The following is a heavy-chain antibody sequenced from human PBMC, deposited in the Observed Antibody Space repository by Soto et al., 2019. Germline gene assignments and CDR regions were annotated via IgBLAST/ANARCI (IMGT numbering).Heavy chain of an antibody. CDR3: ARNRIAVAGTVPYGMDV. Sequence: QVTLKESGPVLVKPTETLTLTSTVSGFSLSNARMGVSWIRQPPGKALEWLAHIFSNDEKSYSTSLKSRLTISKDTSKSQVVLTMTNMDPVDTATYYCARNRIAVAGTVPYGMDVWGQGTTVTVSS. D-gene: IGHD6-19*01. CDR2: IFSNDEK. CDR1: GFSLSNARMG. V-gene: IGHV2-26*01. J-gene: IGHJ6*02.